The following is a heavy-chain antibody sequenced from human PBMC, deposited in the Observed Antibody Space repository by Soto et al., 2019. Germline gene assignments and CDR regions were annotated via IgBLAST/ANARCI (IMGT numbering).Heavy chain of an antibody. Sequence: ASVKVSCEDSGYTFTSYGISSVRQAPGQGLEWMGWISAYNGNTNYAQKLQGRVTMTTDTSTSTAYMERRSLRSDDTAVYYCARYYDYIWGSYRHFDYWGQGTLGTVSS. CDR3: ARYYDYIWGSYRHFDY. CDR1: GYTFTSYG. D-gene: IGHD3-16*02. V-gene: IGHV1-18*01. J-gene: IGHJ4*02. CDR2: ISAYNGNT.